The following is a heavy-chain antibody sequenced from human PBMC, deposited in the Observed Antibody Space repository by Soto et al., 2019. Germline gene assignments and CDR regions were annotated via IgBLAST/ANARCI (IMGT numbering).Heavy chain of an antibody. V-gene: IGHV5-10-1*01. CDR2: IDPSDSYT. Sequence: PGESLKISCKGSGYIFRTSWIGWVRQMPGKGLEWMGRIDPSDSYTNYSPSFQGHVTISADKSISTAYLQWSSLKASDTAMYYCARGYCSSASCPRNYYGMDVWGQGTTVTVSS. D-gene: IGHD2-2*01. CDR1: GYIFRTSW. CDR3: ARGYCSSASCPRNYYGMDV. J-gene: IGHJ6*02.